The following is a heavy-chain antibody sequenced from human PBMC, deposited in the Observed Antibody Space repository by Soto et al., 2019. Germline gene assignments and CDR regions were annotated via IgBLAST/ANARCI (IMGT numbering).Heavy chain of an antibody. CDR2: ISYDGSNK. V-gene: IGHV3-30*18. CDR3: ANDLPSPSRAYDLDV. CDR1: GFTFSSYG. J-gene: IGHJ6*02. D-gene: IGHD2-2*01. Sequence: QVQLVESGGGVVQPGRSLRLSCAASGFTFSSYGMHWVRQAPGKGLEWVAVISYDGSNKYYADSVKGRFTISRDNFKNTLLLYITCLSVDDPALSYCANDLPSPSRAYDLDVWGQGTTVTVSS.